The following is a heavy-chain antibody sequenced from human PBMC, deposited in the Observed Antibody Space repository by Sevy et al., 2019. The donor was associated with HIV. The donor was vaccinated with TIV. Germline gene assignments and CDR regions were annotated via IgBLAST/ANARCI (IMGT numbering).Heavy chain of an antibody. V-gene: IGHV3-23*01. D-gene: IGHD4-17*01. CDR2: ISGSGGST. CDR1: GFTFSSYA. CDR3: AIHLSYADAQLDY. J-gene: IGHJ4*02. Sequence: GGSLRLSCAASGFTFSSYAMSWVRQAPGKGLEWVSAISGSGGSTYYADSVKGRFTISRDNSKNTLYLQMNSLRAEDTAVYYCAIHLSYADAQLDYWGQGTLVTVSS.